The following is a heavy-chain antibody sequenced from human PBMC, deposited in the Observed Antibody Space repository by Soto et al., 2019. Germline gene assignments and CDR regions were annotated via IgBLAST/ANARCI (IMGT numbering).Heavy chain of an antibody. CDR1: GGSFSGYY. V-gene: IGHV4-34*01. CDR3: ARGSPGQFDY. Sequence: QVQLQQWGAGLLKPSETLSLTCAVYGGSFSGYYWSWIRQPPGKGLEWIGEINHSGSTNYNPSLKRRVTISVDTSKNQFARKLSSVPAADTAVYYCARGSPGQFDYWGQGTLVTVSS. CDR2: INHSGST. J-gene: IGHJ4*02.